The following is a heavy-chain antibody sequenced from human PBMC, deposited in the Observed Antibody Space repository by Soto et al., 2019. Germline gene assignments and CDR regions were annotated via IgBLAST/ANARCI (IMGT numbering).Heavy chain of an antibody. CDR3: ARASTWIQLWSPSDAFDI. Sequence: QVQLVESGGGVVQPGRSLRLSCAASGFTFSSYAMHWVRQAPGKGLEWVAVISYDGSNKYYADSVKGRFTISRDNSKNTLYLQMNSLRAEATAVYYCARASTWIQLWSPSDAFDIWGQGTMVTVSS. J-gene: IGHJ3*02. CDR1: GFTFSSYA. V-gene: IGHV3-30-3*01. CDR2: ISYDGSNK. D-gene: IGHD5-18*01.